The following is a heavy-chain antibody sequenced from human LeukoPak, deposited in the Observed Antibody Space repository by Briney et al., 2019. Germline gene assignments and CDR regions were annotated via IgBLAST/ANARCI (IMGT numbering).Heavy chain of an antibody. CDR2: INHSGST. V-gene: IGHV4-34*01. CDR3: ARQREISSGFGHKSALYI. Sequence: SETLSLTCAVYGGSFSGYYWSWIRQPPGKGLEWIGEINHSGSTNYNPSLESRVTISVDTSKNQFSLTLTSVTAGDTAVYYCARQREISSGFGHKSALYIWGQGTMVTVSS. D-gene: IGHD3-10*01. J-gene: IGHJ3*02. CDR1: GGSFSGYY.